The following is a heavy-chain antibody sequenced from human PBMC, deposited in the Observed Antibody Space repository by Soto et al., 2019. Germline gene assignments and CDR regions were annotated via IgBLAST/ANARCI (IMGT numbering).Heavy chain of an antibody. CDR2: IIPIFGTA. V-gene: IGHV1-69*01. CDR1: GGTFSSYA. Sequence: QVQLVQSGAEVKKPGSSVKVSCKASGGTFSSYAISWVRQAPGQGLEWMGGIIPIFGTANYAQKFQGRVTITGGESTSTAYQGVGSLGSGGTAVYLWARGIDRGPAGFWGQGTLVTVSS. D-gene: IGHD3-10*01. J-gene: IGHJ4*02. CDR3: ARGIDRGPAGF.